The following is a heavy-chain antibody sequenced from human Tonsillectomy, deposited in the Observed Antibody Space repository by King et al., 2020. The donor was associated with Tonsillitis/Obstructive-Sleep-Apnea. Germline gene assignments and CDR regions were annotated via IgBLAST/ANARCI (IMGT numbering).Heavy chain of an antibody. CDR3: ARQLNDAFDI. Sequence: VQLVQSGAEVKKPGESLKISCKGSGYMFTTYWIVWVRQMPGKGLEWMGIIYPEDSDTRHSPSFQGHVTVSADKSISTAYLQWSSLRASDTAMYYCARQLNDAFDIWGQGTLFTVSS. V-gene: IGHV5-51*01. J-gene: IGHJ3*02. CDR1: GYMFTTYW. CDR2: IYPEDSDT.